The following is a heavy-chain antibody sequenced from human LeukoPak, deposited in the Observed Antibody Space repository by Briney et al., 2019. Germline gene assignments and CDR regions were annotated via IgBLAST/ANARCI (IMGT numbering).Heavy chain of an antibody. CDR1: GGSISSSSYY. J-gene: IGHJ6*03. V-gene: IGHV4-39*01. Sequence: SETLSLTCTVSGGSISSSSYYWGWIRQPPGKGLEWIGSIYYSGSTYYNPSLKSRVTISVDTSKNQFSLKLSSVTAADTAVYYSARRLYDFWSGYYYYMDVWGKGTTVTVSS. CDR2: IYYSGST. D-gene: IGHD3-3*01. CDR3: ARRLYDFWSGYYYYMDV.